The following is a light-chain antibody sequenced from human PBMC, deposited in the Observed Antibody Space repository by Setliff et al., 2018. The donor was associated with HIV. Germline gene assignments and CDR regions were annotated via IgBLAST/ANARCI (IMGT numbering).Light chain of an antibody. CDR3: CSYTSISTYV. CDR1: SSDVGRYNY. CDR2: DVS. J-gene: IGLJ1*01. V-gene: IGLV2-14*03. Sequence: QSALTQPASVSGSPGQSITISCTGTSSDVGRYNYVSWYQQHPGKTPKLIIYDVSKWPSGVSNRFSASKSGTTASLTISGLQAEDEADYYCCSYTSISTYVFGTGTKVTVL.